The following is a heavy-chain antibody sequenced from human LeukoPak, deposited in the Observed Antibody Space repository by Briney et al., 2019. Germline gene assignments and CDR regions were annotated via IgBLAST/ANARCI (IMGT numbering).Heavy chain of an antibody. J-gene: IGHJ4*02. V-gene: IGHV3-21*01. D-gene: IGHD2-15*01. CDR3: ARGPIYCSGGSCSTGYFDY. CDR2: ISSSSSYI. CDR1: GFTFSSYS. Sequence: GGSLRLSCAASGFTFSSYSMNWVRQAPGKGLEWVSSISSSSSYIYYADSVKGRFTISRDNAKNSLYLQMNSLRAEDTAVYYCARGPIYCSGGSCSTGYFDYWGQGTLVTVSS.